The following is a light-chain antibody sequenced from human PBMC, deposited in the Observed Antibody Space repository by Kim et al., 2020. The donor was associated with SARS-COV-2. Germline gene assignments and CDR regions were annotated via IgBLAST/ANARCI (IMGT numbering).Light chain of an antibody. Sequence: SPGQRATRSCRAIQSISNYVAWYQQKPGQAPRILIYDASNRATGIPARFSGSGSGTEYTLTINSLEPEDFAVYYCQKRDAWPLTFGGGTKVDIK. CDR1: QSISNY. CDR3: QKRDAWPLT. V-gene: IGKV3-11*01. CDR2: DAS. J-gene: IGKJ4*01.